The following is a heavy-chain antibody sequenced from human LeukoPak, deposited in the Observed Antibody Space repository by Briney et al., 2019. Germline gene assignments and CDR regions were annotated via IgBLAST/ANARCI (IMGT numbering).Heavy chain of an antibody. CDR3: ARLFEYSSSYYYYYYMDV. Sequence: SETLSLTCTVSGASVNSGNYYWTWIRQPAGKRLEWIGRIYTSGSTNYNPSLKSRVTISIDTSKNQFSLKLSSVTAADTAVYYCARLFEYSSSYYYYYYMDVWGKGTTVTVSS. CDR2: IYTSGST. V-gene: IGHV4-61*02. D-gene: IGHD6-6*01. CDR1: GASVNSGNYY. J-gene: IGHJ6*03.